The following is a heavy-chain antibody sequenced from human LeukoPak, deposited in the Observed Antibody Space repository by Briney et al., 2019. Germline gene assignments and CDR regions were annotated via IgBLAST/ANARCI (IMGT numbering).Heavy chain of an antibody. CDR3: ARATTVTTGYYYYYMDV. J-gene: IGHJ6*03. CDR2: IYTSGST. Sequence: PSETLSLTCTVSGGSISSYYWSWIRQPAGKGLEWIGRIYTSGSTNYNPSLKSRVTISVDTSKNQFSLKLSSVTAADTAVYYCARATTVTTGYYYYYMDVWGKGTTVTVSS. CDR1: GGSISSYY. D-gene: IGHD4-11*01. V-gene: IGHV4-4*07.